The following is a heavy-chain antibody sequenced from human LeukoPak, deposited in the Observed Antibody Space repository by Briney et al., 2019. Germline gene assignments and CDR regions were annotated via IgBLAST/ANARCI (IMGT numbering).Heavy chain of an antibody. J-gene: IGHJ6*03. D-gene: IGHD3-3*01. CDR3: ARVGYDFWSGYYSGVYYYYYMDV. V-gene: IGHV4-39*07. CDR2: IYYSGST. Sequence: SETLSLTCTVSGGSISSSSYYWGWIRQPPGKGLEWIGSIYYSGSTYYNPSLKSRVTISVDTSKNQFSLKLSSVTAADTAVYYCARVGYDFWSGYYSGVYYYYYMDVWGKGTTVTVSS. CDR1: GGSISSSSYY.